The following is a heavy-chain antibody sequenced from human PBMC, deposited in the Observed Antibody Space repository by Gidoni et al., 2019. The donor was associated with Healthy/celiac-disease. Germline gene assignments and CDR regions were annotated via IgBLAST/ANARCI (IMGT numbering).Heavy chain of an antibody. D-gene: IGHD5-12*01. CDR3: ARDLRSRDGYNLYNWFDP. CDR1: GGSISSYY. Sequence: QVQLQESGPGLVKPSETLSLTCTVSGGSISSYYWSWIRQPPGKGLEWIGYIYYSGSTNYNPSLKSRVTISVDTSKNQFSLKLSSVTAADTAVYYCARDLRSRDGYNLYNWFDPWGQGTLVTVSS. V-gene: IGHV4-59*01. J-gene: IGHJ5*02. CDR2: IYYSGST.